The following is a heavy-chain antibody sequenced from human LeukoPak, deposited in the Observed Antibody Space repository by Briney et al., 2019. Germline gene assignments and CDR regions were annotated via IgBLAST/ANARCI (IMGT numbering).Heavy chain of an antibody. D-gene: IGHD5-18*01. CDR1: RGTFSNYA. J-gene: IGHJ6*03. V-gene: IGHV1-69*13. CDR2: IIPISGTT. Sequence: SVKVSCKASRGTFSNYAITWVRQAPGQGLEWVGGIIPISGTTTYAQKLQGRVRITADESTSTAYMELSSLRSEDTAVYYCARDRGYSYAKKSSEYYYMDVWGKGTTVTMSS. CDR3: ARDRGYSYAKKSSEYYYMDV.